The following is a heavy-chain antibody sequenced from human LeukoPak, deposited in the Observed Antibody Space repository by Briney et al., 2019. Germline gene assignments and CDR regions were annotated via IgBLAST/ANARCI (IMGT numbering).Heavy chain of an antibody. CDR3: AQGGSEIYYYYHGMDV. D-gene: IGHD3-10*01. V-gene: IGHV3-30*18. Sequence: PGGSLRLSCAAFGSTFNRFAMHWVRQAPGKGLEWVAVISYDGSDKYYADSVKGRFTISRDNSKNTLYLQMNSLRVEDTAVFYCAQGGSEIYYYYHGMDVWGQGTTVTVSS. J-gene: IGHJ6*02. CDR1: GSTFNRFA. CDR2: ISYDGSDK.